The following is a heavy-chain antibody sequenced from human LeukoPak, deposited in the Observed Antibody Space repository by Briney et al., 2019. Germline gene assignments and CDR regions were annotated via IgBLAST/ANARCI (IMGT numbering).Heavy chain of an antibody. CDR2: IYSGGSI. CDR3: AKGGRYSSSWYNWFDP. J-gene: IGHJ5*02. Sequence: GGSLRLSCAASGFTVSSNYMSWVRQAPGKGLEWVSVIYSGGSIGYADSVKGRFTISRDNAKNSLYLQMNSLRAEDMALYYCAKGGRYSSSWYNWFDPWGQGTLVTVSS. D-gene: IGHD6-13*01. CDR1: GFTVSSNY. V-gene: IGHV3-53*05.